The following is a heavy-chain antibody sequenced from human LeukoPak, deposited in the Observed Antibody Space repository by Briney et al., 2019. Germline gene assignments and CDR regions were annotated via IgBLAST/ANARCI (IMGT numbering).Heavy chain of an antibody. CDR1: GGTFSSYA. CDR3: ERMGIYDSSGYSDY. J-gene: IGHJ4*02. D-gene: IGHD3-22*01. V-gene: IGHV1-69*05. Sequence: ASVKVSCKASGGTFSSYAISWVLQAPGQGLEWMGGIIPIFGTANYAQKFQGRVTITTDESTSTAYMELSSLRSEDTAVYYCERMGIYDSSGYSDYWGQGTLVTVSS. CDR2: IIPIFGTA.